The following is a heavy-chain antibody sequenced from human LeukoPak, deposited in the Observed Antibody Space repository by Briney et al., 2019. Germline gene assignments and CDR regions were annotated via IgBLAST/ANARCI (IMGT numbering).Heavy chain of an antibody. CDR3: ARGSAFDI. D-gene: IGHD6-13*01. CDR2: INHSGST. J-gene: IGHJ3*02. Sequence: PSETLSLTCTVSGGSISSSSYYWGWIRQPPGKGLEWIGEINHSGSTNYNPSLKSRVTISVDTSKNQFSLKLSSVTAADTAVYYCARGSAFDIWGQGTMVTVSS. V-gene: IGHV4-39*07. CDR1: GGSISSSSYY.